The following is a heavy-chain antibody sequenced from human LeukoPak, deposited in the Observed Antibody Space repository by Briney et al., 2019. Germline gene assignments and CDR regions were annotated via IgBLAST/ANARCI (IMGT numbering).Heavy chain of an antibody. D-gene: IGHD2-8*01. CDR3: ARYFGGGRATNGFDY. CDR2: ISAYNGNT. Sequence: ASVKVSCKASGYTFTSYGISWVRQAPGQGLEWMGWISAYNGNTNYAQKLQGRVTMTTDTSTSTAYTELRSLRSDDTAVYYCARYFGGGRATNGFDYWGQGTLVTVSS. V-gene: IGHV1-18*01. CDR1: GYTFTSYG. J-gene: IGHJ4*02.